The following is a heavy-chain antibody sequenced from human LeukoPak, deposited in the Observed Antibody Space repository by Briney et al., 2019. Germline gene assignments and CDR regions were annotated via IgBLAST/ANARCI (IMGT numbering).Heavy chain of an antibody. CDR1: GFTFSSYG. Sequence: GRSLRLSCAASGFTFSSYGMHWVRQAPGKGLEWVAVIWYDGSNKYYADSVKGRFTISRDNSKNTLYLQMNSLRAEDTAVYYCAREGLLWFGEYEDYYYYGMDAWGQGTTVTVSS. CDR2: IWYDGSNK. V-gene: IGHV3-33*01. CDR3: AREGLLWFGEYEDYYYYGMDA. D-gene: IGHD3-10*01. J-gene: IGHJ6*02.